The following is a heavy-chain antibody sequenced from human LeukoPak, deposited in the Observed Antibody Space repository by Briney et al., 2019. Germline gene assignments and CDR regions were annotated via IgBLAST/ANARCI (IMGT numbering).Heavy chain of an antibody. CDR3: ASPGRTTVTTDAFDI. Sequence: PGGSLRLSCAASGFTFSSYSMNWVRQAPGKGLEWVSSISSSSSYIYYADSVKGRFTISRDNSKNTLYLQMNSLRAEDTAVYYCASPGRTTVTTDAFDIWGQGTMVTVSS. J-gene: IGHJ3*02. V-gene: IGHV3-21*04. CDR1: GFTFSSYS. D-gene: IGHD4-17*01. CDR2: ISSSSSYI.